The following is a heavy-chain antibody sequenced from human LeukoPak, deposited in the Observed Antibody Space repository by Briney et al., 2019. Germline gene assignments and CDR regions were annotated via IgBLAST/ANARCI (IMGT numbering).Heavy chain of an antibody. CDR2: IYYSGST. Sequence: PSETLSLTCTVSGGSISSYYWSWIRQPPGKGLEWIGYIYYSGSTNYNLSLKSRVTISVDTSKNQFSLKLSSVTAADTAVYYCARGLRLYGMDVWGQGTTVTVSS. CDR3: ARGLRLYGMDV. J-gene: IGHJ6*02. CDR1: GGSISSYY. V-gene: IGHV4-59*08.